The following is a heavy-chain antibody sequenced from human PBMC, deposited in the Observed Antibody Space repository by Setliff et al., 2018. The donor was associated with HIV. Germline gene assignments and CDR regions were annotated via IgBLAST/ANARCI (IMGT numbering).Heavy chain of an antibody. CDR1: GFSLSDYY. CDR2: TRNRANNDIT. V-gene: IGHV3-72*01. D-gene: IGHD3-10*01. Sequence: GGSLRLSCAVSGFSLSDYYMDWVRQAPGKGLEWVGRTRNRANNDITDYATSVQGRFTISRDYSKDSLFLQMDNLETEDTAVYYCASFYGDYGYWGHGTQVTVSS. CDR3: ASFYGDYGY. J-gene: IGHJ4*01.